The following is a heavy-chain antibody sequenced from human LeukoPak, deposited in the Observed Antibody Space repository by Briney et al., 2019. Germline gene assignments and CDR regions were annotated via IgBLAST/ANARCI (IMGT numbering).Heavy chain of an antibody. J-gene: IGHJ4*02. Sequence: ASVKVSCKASGYTFTSYGISWVRQAPGQGLEWMGWISAYNDNTNYAQKLQGRVTMTTDTSTSTAYMELRSLRSDDTAVYYCARVHYDILTGYSYCDYWGQGTLVTVSS. V-gene: IGHV1-18*01. CDR1: GYTFTSYG. CDR3: ARVHYDILTGYSYCDY. D-gene: IGHD3-9*01. CDR2: ISAYNDNT.